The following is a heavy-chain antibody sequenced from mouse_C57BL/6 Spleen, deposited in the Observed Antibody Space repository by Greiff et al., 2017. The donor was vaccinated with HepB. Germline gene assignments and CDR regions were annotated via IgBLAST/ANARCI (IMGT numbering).Heavy chain of an antibody. CDR2: INPSNGGT. V-gene: IGHV1-53*01. Sequence: QVHVKQSGTELVKPGASVKLSCKASGYTFTSYWMHWVKQRPGQGLEWIGNINPSNGGTNYNEKFKSKATLTVDKSSSTAYMQLSSLTSEDSAVYYCARYDYGYFDYWGQGTTLTVSS. D-gene: IGHD2-4*01. J-gene: IGHJ2*01. CDR3: ARYDYGYFDY. CDR1: GYTFTSYW.